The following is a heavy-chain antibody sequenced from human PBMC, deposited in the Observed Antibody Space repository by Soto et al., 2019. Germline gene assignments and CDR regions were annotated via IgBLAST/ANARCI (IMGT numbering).Heavy chain of an antibody. V-gene: IGHV3-23*01. CDR2: ISGSGGST. D-gene: IGHD6-6*01. J-gene: IGHJ4*02. CDR1: GFTFSSYA. Sequence: PGGSLRLSCAASGFTFSSYAMSWVRQAPGKGLEWVSAISGSGGSTYYADSVKGRFTISRDNSKNTLYLQMNSLRAEDTAVYYCAKANDGISSIAARALDYWGQGTLVTVSS. CDR3: AKANDGISSIAARALDY.